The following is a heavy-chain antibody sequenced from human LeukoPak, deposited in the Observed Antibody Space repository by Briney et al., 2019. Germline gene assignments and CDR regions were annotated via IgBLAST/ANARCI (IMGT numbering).Heavy chain of an antibody. J-gene: IGHJ5*02. V-gene: IGHV4-31*03. CDR1: GGSINTVGNY. Sequence: SETLSLTCTVSGGSINTVGNYWSWVRQYPGKGLEWIGNIYYSGNTYYNPSLNSRLTISVDTSKNQFSLRLDSVTAADTAVYYCARVDTMVRGVINWFDPWGQGTLVIVSS. CDR2: IYYSGNT. D-gene: IGHD3-10*01. CDR3: ARVDTMVRGVINWFDP.